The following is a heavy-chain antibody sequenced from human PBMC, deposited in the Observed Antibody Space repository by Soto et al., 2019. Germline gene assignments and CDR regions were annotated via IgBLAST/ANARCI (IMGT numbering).Heavy chain of an antibody. Sequence: SETLSLTCAVSGDSISPHYWSWVRQPPGKELQYIGYIYYSGSTNYNPSLKSRVTISDDTSTNQFSLTLSSVTAADTAVYHCARVGRLGGTPYYFDYWGQGTLVTVSS. V-gene: IGHV4-59*08. CDR1: GDSISPHY. J-gene: IGHJ4*02. CDR3: ARVGRLGGTPYYFDY. D-gene: IGHD1-26*01. CDR2: IYYSGST.